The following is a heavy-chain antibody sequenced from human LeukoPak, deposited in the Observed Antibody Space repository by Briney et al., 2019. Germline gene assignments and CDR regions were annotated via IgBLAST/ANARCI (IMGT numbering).Heavy chain of an antibody. CDR1: GGSISSSSYY. V-gene: IGHV4-39*01. J-gene: IGHJ4*02. CDR3: ARLGSGWYGGDY. CDR2: IYYSGST. D-gene: IGHD6-19*01. Sequence: PSETLSLTCTVSGGSISSSSYYWGWIRQPPGKGLEWIGSIYYSGSTYYNPSLKSRVTISVDTSKNQFSLKLSSVTAADTAVYYCARLGSGWYGGDYWGQGTLVTVSS.